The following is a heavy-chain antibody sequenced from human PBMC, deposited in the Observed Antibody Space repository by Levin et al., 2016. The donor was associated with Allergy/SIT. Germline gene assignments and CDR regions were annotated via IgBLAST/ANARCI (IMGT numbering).Heavy chain of an antibody. D-gene: IGHD6-19*01. CDR3: ARQVTSGWYLRKGYFDY. V-gene: IGHV4-39*01. CDR2: IYYSGST. CDR1: GGSISSSSYY. Sequence: SETLSLTCTVSGGSISSSSYYWGWIRQPPGKGLEWIGSIYYSGSTYYNPSLKSRVTISVDTSKNQFSLKLSSVTAADTAVYYCARQVTSGWYLRKGYFDYWGQGTLVTVSS. J-gene: IGHJ4*02.